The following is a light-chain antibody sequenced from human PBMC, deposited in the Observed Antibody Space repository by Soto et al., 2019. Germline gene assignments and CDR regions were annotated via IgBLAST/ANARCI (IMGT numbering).Light chain of an antibody. CDR3: QQYVTSPGA. J-gene: IGKJ1*01. CDR1: QSVSSSF. CDR2: GAS. Sequence: EIVLTQSPGTMSLSPGDRATLSCRASQSVSSSFLAWYQQNPGQAPRLLIYGASNRATGIPDRFSGSGSGTDFTLTISRLEPEDFAVYYCQQYVTSPGAFGQGTKVAIE. V-gene: IGKV3-20*01.